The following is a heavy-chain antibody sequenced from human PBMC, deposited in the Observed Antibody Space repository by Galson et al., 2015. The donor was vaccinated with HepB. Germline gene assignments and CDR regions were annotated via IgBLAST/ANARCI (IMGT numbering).Heavy chain of an antibody. CDR1: GFTFTSYD. CDR2: ISYDGSNK. D-gene: IGHD3-3*01. Sequence: SLRLSCAASGFTFTSYDMHWVRQAPGKGLEWVSFISYDGSNKYYGDSVKGRFTISRDNSKNTVYLQMNTLRAEDTAVYYCAEGHDFWSGYSTFSQHYYGIDVWGQGTTVTVSS. CDR3: AEGHDFWSGYSTFSQHYYGIDV. J-gene: IGHJ6*02. V-gene: IGHV3-30*18.